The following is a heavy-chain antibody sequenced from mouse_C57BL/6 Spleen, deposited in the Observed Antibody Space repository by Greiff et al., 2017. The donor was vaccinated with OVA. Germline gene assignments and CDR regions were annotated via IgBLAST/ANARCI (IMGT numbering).Heavy chain of an antibody. CDR3: ARFRDSYAMDY. V-gene: IGHV1-80*01. CDR1: GYAFSSYW. CDR2: IYPGDGDT. Sequence: VQLQQSGAELVKPGASVKISCKASGYAFSSYWMNWVKQRPGKGLEWIGRIYPGDGDTNYNGKFKGKATLTADKSSSTAYMPLSSLTSEDSAVYICARFRDSYAMDYWGQGTSVTVSS. D-gene: IGHD3-2*01. J-gene: IGHJ4*01.